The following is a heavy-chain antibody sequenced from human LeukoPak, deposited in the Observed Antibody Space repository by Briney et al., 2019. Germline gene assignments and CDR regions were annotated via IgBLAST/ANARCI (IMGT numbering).Heavy chain of an antibody. CDR2: IYHSGST. D-gene: IGHD1-14*01. J-gene: IGHJ4*02. V-gene: IGHV4-30-2*01. CDR3: ARAREPLIYTYYFEY. Sequence: SQTLSLTCTVSGGSISSGGYSWSWIRQPPEKGLEWIGYIYHSGSTYYNPSLKSRVTISVDRSKNQFSLKLSSVTAADTAVYYCARAREPLIYTYYFEYWGQGTLVTVSS. CDR1: GGSISSGGYS.